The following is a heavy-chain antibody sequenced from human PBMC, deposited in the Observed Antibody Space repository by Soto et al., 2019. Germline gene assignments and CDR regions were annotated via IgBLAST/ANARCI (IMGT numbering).Heavy chain of an antibody. J-gene: IGHJ4*02. CDR1: GFTVSNKY. Sequence: GGSLRLSCAASGFTVSNKYMSWVRQAPGKGLEWVSLIYTDGSTSYADPVRGRFIISRDNSKYTLFLQMNSLRVEDTALYYCAGRPHGDHPYFDYWGLGTLVTVSS. CDR2: IYTDGST. V-gene: IGHV3-53*01. CDR3: AGRPHGDHPYFDY.